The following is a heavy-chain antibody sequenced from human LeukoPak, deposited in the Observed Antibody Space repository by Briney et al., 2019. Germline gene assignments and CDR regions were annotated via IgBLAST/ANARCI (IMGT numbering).Heavy chain of an antibody. D-gene: IGHD6-13*01. CDR2: IYTGGST. CDR1: GFTVSSNY. CDR3: ARLIAAAGRVYFDS. V-gene: IGHV3-53*01. Sequence: GGSLRLSCAASGFTVSSNYMSWVRQAPGKGLEYVSVIYTGGSTSYADSVKGRFTTSRDKSKNTLDLQMDSLRAEDTAVYYCARLIAAAGRVYFDSWGQGTLVTVSS. J-gene: IGHJ4*02.